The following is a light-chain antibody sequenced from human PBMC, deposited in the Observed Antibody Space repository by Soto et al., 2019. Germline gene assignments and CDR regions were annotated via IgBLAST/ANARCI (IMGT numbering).Light chain of an antibody. J-gene: IGKJ1*01. V-gene: IGKV1-5*03. Sequence: DIQMTQSPCTLSASVGDRVTITCRASQSVGTWLAWYQQKPGKAPKLLIYKASGLESGVPSRFSGSGSGTEFTLTISSLQPDDFATYYCQQYNTFSWTFGRGTKVDIK. CDR1: QSVGTW. CDR3: QQYNTFSWT. CDR2: KAS.